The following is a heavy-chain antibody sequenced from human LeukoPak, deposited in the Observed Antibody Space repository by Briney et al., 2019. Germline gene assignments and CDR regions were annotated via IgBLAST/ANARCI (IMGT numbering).Heavy chain of an antibody. V-gene: IGHV1-8*03. J-gene: IGHJ6*03. CDR3: ARAARVYTHYYYYYMDV. Sequence: GASVKVSCKASGYTFTSYDINWVRQATGQGLEWMGWMNPNSGNTGYAQKFQGRVTITRNTSISTAYMELSSLRSEDTAVYYCARAARVYTHYYYYYMDVWGKGTTVTVSS. D-gene: IGHD6-13*01. CDR2: MNPNSGNT. CDR1: GYTFTSYD.